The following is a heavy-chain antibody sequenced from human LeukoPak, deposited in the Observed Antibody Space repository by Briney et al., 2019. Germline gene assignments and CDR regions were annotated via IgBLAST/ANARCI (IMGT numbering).Heavy chain of an antibody. CDR2: IIPILGIA. CDR1: VGTFSSYA. J-gene: IGHJ4*02. Sequence: ASVKVSCKASVGTFSSYAISWVRQAPGQGLEWMGRIIPILGIANYAQEFQGRVTITADKSTSTAYMELSSLRSEDTAVYYCARDPRNYYDSSGYLDYWGQGTLVTVSS. CDR3: ARDPRNYYDSSGYLDY. D-gene: IGHD3-22*01. V-gene: IGHV1-69*04.